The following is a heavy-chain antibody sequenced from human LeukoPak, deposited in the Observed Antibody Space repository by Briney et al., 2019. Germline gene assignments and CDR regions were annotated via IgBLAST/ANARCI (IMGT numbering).Heavy chain of an antibody. J-gene: IGHJ4*02. CDR2: INSDGSST. CDR3: ARVAPALVAFCDY. D-gene: IGHD3-3*01. CDR1: GFTFSSYD. Sequence: GGSLRLSCAASGFTFSSYDMHWVRQAPGKGLVWVSRINSDGSSTSYADSVKGRFTISRDNAKNTLYLQMNSLRAEDTAVYYCARVAPALVAFCDYWGQGTLVTVSS. V-gene: IGHV3-74*01.